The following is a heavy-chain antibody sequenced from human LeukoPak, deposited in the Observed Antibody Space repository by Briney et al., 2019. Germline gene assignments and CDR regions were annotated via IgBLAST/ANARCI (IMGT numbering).Heavy chain of an antibody. V-gene: IGHV3-30*18. CDR2: IPHDGSNK. J-gene: IGHJ4*02. CDR3: AKGGDCSGGSCYYFDY. CDR1: GFTFSSYG. D-gene: IGHD2-15*01. Sequence: GGSLRLSCAASGFTFSSYGMHWVRQAPGKGLEWVAVIPHDGSNKYYADSVKGRFTISRDNSKNRLYLQMNSLRAEDTAVYYCAKGGDCSGGSCYYFDYWGQGTLVTVSS.